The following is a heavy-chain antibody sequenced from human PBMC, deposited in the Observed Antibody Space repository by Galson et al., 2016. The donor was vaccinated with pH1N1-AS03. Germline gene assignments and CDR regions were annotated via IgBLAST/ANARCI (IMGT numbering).Heavy chain of an antibody. CDR3: ARRVSLTGREFDA. CDR1: AYIFGNYW. V-gene: IGHV5-51*01. CDR2: MYPANSDI. D-gene: IGHD3-9*01. Sequence: QSGAEVKKPGESLKISCRASAYIFGNYWFAWVRQMPGKGLEWMGIMYPANSDIRYSPSFQGQVTISADTSINTVFWEWNSLRASDTASYYCARRVSLTGREFDAWGRGTQVTVSS. J-gene: IGHJ5*02.